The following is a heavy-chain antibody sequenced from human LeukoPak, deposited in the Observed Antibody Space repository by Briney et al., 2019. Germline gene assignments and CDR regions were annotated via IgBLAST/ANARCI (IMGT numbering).Heavy chain of an antibody. J-gene: IGHJ5*02. D-gene: IGHD6-13*01. CDR3: AKGGSSWPYKWFDP. CDR2: ISNNGGST. CDR1: GFTFSSYA. V-gene: IGHV3-23*01. Sequence: GGSLRLSCAASGFTFSSYAMSWVRQAPGKGLEWVSDISNNGGSTSYVDSVEGRFIISRDNSKDTLYLQMNSLRVEDTAVYYCAKGGSSWPYKWFDPWGQGTLVTVSS.